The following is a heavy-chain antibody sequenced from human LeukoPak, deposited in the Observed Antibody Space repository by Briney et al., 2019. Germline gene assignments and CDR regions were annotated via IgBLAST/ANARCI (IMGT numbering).Heavy chain of an antibody. J-gene: IGHJ4*02. CDR1: GYTFTSYD. CDR3: ATSRYCTNGVCPFGY. D-gene: IGHD2-8*01. Sequence: GASVKVSCKASGYTFTSYDINWVRQATGQGLEWMGWMSPNSGYIGYAQKLKGRVTMATNTSISTAYMELSSLRSEDTAVYYCATSRYCTNGVCPFGYWGQGTLVTVSS. V-gene: IGHV1-8*01. CDR2: MSPNSGYI.